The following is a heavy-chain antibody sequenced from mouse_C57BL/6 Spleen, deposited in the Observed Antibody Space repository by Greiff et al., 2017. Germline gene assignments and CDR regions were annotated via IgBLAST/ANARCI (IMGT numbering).Heavy chain of an antibody. CDR1: GFNIKDDY. J-gene: IGHJ3*01. Sequence: EVQLQQSGAELVRPGASVKLSCTASGFNIKDDYMHWVKQRPEQGLEWIGWIDPENGDTEYASKFQGKATITAETSSNTAYLQLSSLTSEDTAVYYCTFYGYPLAYWGQGTLVTVSA. V-gene: IGHV14-4*01. CDR3: TFYGYPLAY. D-gene: IGHD2-2*01. CDR2: IDPENGDT.